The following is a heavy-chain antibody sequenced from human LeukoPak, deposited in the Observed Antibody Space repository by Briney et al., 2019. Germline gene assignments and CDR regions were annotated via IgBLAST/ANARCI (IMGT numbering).Heavy chain of an antibody. D-gene: IGHD5-18*01. V-gene: IGHV4-59*01. CDR2: IYYSGST. CDR1: GGSISSYY. Sequence: SETLSLTCTVSGGSISSYYWSWIRQPPGKGLEWIGYIYYSGSTNYNPSLKSRVTISVDTSKNKFSLRLSSVTAADTAVYYCARGGGDSYGFYGMDVWGQGTTVTVSS. CDR3: ARGGGDSYGFYGMDV. J-gene: IGHJ6*02.